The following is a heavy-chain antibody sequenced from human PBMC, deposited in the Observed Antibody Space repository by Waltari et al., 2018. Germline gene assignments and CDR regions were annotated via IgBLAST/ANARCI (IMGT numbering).Heavy chain of an antibody. CDR2: INPNSGGT. V-gene: IGHV1-2*02. Sequence: QVQLVQSGAEVKKPGASVKVSCKASGYTFTGYYSHWVRQAPGQGLEWMGWINPNSGGTNYAQKFQGRVTMTRDTSISTAYMELSRLRSDDTAVYYCARLSVDCSGGSCLYYFDYWGQGTLVTVSS. D-gene: IGHD2-15*01. CDR3: ARLSVDCSGGSCLYYFDY. J-gene: IGHJ4*02. CDR1: GYTFTGYY.